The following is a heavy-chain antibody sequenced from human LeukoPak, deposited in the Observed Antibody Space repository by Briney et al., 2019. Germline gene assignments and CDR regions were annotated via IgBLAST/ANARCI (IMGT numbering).Heavy chain of an antibody. D-gene: IGHD2-15*01. Sequence: SETLSLTCTVSGGSINSGGYYWSWIRQPPGKGLEWIGYIYHSGSTYYNPSLKSRVTISVDRSKNQFSLKLSSVTAADTAVYYCARVGSCSGGSCYYRLFDYWGQGTLVTVSS. CDR1: GGSINSGGYY. J-gene: IGHJ4*02. CDR3: ARVGSCSGGSCYYRLFDY. V-gene: IGHV4-30-2*01. CDR2: IYHSGST.